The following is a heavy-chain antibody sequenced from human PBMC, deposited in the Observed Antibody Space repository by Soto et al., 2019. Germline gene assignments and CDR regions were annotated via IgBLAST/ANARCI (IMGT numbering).Heavy chain of an antibody. D-gene: IGHD3-10*01. CDR1: GVSFNNYG. CDR3: ARVLYYGSGSYSPYGMDV. CDR2: GSPSFRTS. V-gene: IGHV1-69*01. J-gene: IGHJ6*02. Sequence: QVELVQSGGGGKEAGSSVKVACKTSGVSFNNYGLRWGGQGPGPGLEWMGGGSPSFRTSNYARKFQGRISITADASTGTVNMELSSLTSEDTAQYYCARVLYYGSGSYSPYGMDVWGQGTTVTVSS.